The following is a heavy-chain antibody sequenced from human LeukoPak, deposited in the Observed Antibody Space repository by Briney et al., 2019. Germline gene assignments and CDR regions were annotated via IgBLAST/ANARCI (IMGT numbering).Heavy chain of an antibody. CDR3: ARDYDSSGYEVDY. V-gene: IGHV1-8*01. CDR2: MSPNSGNT. D-gene: IGHD3-22*01. CDR1: GYTFTSYD. Sequence: GASVKVSCKASGYTFTSYDINWVRQATGQGLEWMGWMSPNSGNTRYAQKFQGRVTMTRNTSISTAYMELSSLRSEDTAVYYWARDYDSSGYEVDYWGQGTLVTVSS. J-gene: IGHJ4*02.